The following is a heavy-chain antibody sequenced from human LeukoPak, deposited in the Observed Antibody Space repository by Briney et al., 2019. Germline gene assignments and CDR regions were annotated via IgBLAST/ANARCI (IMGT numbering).Heavy chain of an antibody. J-gene: IGHJ6*02. D-gene: IGHD3-9*01. CDR1: GAAISSYY. CDR3: ARRDWDYYYAMDV. V-gene: IGHV4-59*01. CDR2: IFYSGRT. Sequence: SETLSLTCTVSGAAISSYYWHWIRQPPGKGLEWIGYIFYSGRTNYNPSLESRVTISLDTSKKQFSLKLSSVTAADTAVYYCARRDWDYYYAMDVWGQGTTVTVSS.